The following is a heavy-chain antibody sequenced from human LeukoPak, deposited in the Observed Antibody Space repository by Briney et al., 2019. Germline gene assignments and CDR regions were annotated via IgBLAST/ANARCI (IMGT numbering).Heavy chain of an antibody. CDR3: ASNLGYCSSTSCYESY. D-gene: IGHD2-2*01. V-gene: IGHV3-53*01. CDR1: GFTVSSNY. CDR2: IYSGGST. J-gene: IGHJ4*02. Sequence: GGSLRLSCAASGFTVSSNYMSWVRQAPGKGLEWVSVIYSGGSTYYADSVKGRFTISRDNSKNTLYLQMNSLRAEDTAVYYCASNLGYCSSTSCYESYWGQGTLVTVSS.